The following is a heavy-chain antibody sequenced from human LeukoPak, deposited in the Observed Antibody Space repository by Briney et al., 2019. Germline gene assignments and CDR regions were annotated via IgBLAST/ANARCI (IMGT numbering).Heavy chain of an antibody. CDR3: AKDPRMRDIAFGGVITYFDY. Sequence: GGSLRLSCAASGFTFSTYAMSWVRQAPGKGLEWVSAISGSGGSTYYADSVKGRFTISRDNSKNTLYLQMNSLRAEDTAVYYCAKDPRMRDIAFGGVITYFDYWGQGTLVTVSS. CDR2: ISGSGGST. CDR1: GFTFSTYA. J-gene: IGHJ4*02. V-gene: IGHV3-23*01. D-gene: IGHD3-16*02.